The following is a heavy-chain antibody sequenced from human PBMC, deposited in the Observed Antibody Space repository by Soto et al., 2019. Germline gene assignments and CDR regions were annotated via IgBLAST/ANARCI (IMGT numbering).Heavy chain of an antibody. CDR2: IIPIFNTA. D-gene: IGHD2-15*01. CDR3: ARRYCSGGSCYTGRDWFDP. J-gene: IGHJ5*02. CDR1: GGTFSTYG. Sequence: QVQLVQSGAEVKKPGSSVTVSCKASGGTFSTYGISWVRQAPGQGLEWMGGIIPIFNTANYAQKFEGRVTITADESTSTAYMDLSSLRSEDTAVYYCARRYCSGGSCYTGRDWFDPWGQGTLVTVSS. V-gene: IGHV1-69*01.